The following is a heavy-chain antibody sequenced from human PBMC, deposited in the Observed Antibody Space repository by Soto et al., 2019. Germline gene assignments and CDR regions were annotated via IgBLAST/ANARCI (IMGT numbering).Heavy chain of an antibody. CDR2: VSASGLNT. CDR1: GFTFSTYA. CDR3: ARPLWRDDYNWGYFDL. Sequence: PGGSLRLSCVASGFTFSTYAMAWVRQAPGKGLEWVSGVSASGLNTDYADPVKGRFYISRDNSKNTVSLHMNSLRAEDTALYYCARPLWRDDYNWGYFDLWGRGTLVTVSS. D-gene: IGHD4-4*01. J-gene: IGHJ2*01. V-gene: IGHV3-23*01.